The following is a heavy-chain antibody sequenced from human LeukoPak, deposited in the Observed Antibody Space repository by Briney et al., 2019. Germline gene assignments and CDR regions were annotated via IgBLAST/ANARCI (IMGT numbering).Heavy chain of an antibody. Sequence: GGSLRLSSAASGFSFSSHAMDWVRQAPGKGLEWVSVISGNGGSTYYADSVKGRFTISRDNSKNTLYLQMNSLRAEDTAVYYCAKDLGAVFGVVPPTNWFDPWGQGTLVTVSS. CDR3: AKDLGAVFGVVPPTNWFDP. J-gene: IGHJ5*02. CDR2: ISGNGGST. CDR1: GFSFSSHA. D-gene: IGHD3-3*01. V-gene: IGHV3-23*01.